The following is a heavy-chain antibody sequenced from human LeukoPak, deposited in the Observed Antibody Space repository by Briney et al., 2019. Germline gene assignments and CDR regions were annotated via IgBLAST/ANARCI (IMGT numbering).Heavy chain of an antibody. Sequence: ASVKVSCKPSGYTSTSYGIAWVRQAPGQGLEWMGWISGYNGNTNYAQKLQGRVSMTTDTSTTTAYMELRSLTSDDTALYYCARSSLGTITAGPFDYWGQGTLVTVSS. CDR1: GYTSTSYG. V-gene: IGHV1-18*01. CDR3: ARSSLGTITAGPFDY. D-gene: IGHD5-12*01. J-gene: IGHJ4*02. CDR2: ISGYNGNT.